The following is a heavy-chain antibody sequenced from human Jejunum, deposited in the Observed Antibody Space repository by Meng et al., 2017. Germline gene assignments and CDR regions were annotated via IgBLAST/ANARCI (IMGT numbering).Heavy chain of an antibody. CDR1: GGASSRSY. V-gene: IGHV4-34*01. CDR3: TRGTDRAKSGDY. CDR2: IHPRVST. J-gene: IGHJ4*02. Sequence: ALVQQWGVSPLKPSDTLHLTRACFGGASSRSYLRWIRQPPGKGLELIGGIHPRVSTDYNPSLKSRLTISLDTSKNKFSLSLNSATAADTGIYYCTRGTDRAKSGDYWGQGTLVTVSS. D-gene: IGHD1-14*01.